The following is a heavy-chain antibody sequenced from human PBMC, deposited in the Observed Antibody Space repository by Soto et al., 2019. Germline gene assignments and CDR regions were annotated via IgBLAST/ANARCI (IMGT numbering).Heavy chain of an antibody. CDR2: VNPDGSDT. CDR1: GFTFSSYW. CDR3: ARVAVGSYYFDY. J-gene: IGHJ4*02. Sequence: EVQLVESGGGVVQPGGSLRLSCAASGFTFSSYWMHWVRQAPGKGLVWVSSVNPDGSDTSYADSVKGRFIISRDNAKNTLYLQMKSLRAEDTAVYYCARVAVGSYYFDYWGQGTLLSVSS. V-gene: IGHV3-74*01. D-gene: IGHD6-13*01.